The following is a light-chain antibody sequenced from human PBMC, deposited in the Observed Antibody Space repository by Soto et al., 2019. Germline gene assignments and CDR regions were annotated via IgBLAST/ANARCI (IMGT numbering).Light chain of an antibody. Sequence: EIVLTQSPGTLSLSPGEIATLSCRASQSLGSNYLAWYQQRPGQAPRLLIYGTSTRTTGIPDSFSGSGSGTDFTLTISRLEPEDFAVYYCQHFGSSPPRYTFGQGTKLEI. CDR3: QHFGSSPPRYT. CDR2: GTS. CDR1: QSLGSNY. V-gene: IGKV3-20*01. J-gene: IGKJ2*01.